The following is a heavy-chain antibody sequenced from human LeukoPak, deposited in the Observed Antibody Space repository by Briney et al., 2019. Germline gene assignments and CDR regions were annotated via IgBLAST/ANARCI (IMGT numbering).Heavy chain of an antibody. V-gene: IGHV3-30-3*01. Sequence: GGSLRLSCAASGFTFSSYAMHWVRQAPGKGLEWVAVISYDGSNKYYADSVKGRFTISRDNSKNTLYLQMNSLTNEDTAVYYCAKAILPLEHWGQGTLVTVSS. CDR1: GFTFSSYA. CDR3: AKAILPLEH. CDR2: ISYDGSNK. J-gene: IGHJ1*01.